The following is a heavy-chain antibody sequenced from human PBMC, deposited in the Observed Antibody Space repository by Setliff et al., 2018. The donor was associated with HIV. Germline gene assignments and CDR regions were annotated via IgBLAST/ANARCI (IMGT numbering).Heavy chain of an antibody. V-gene: IGHV4-59*11. CDR3: ARGLSSPFATGL. CDR1: GGSISSHH. D-gene: IGHD6-13*01. J-gene: IGHJ4*02. CDR2: ISYSGST. Sequence: SETLSLTCSVSGGSISSHHWSWIRQPPGKGLEWIGSISYSGSTNHNPSLKSRVTISIDTSKNQFSLKLTSVTSADTAVYFCARGLSSPFATGLWGQGTLVTVSS.